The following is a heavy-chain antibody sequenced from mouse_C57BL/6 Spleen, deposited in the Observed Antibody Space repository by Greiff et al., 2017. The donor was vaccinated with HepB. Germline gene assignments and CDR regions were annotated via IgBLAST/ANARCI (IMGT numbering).Heavy chain of an antibody. CDR2: INPNYGTT. CDR3: ERLSSGYDYDAMDY. J-gene: IGHJ4*01. V-gene: IGHV1-39*01. D-gene: IGHD3-2*02. CDR1: GYSFTDYN. Sequence: VQLQQSGPELVKPGASVKISCKASGYSFTDYNMNWVKQSNGKSLEWIGVINPNYGTTSYNQKFKGKATLTVDQSSSTAYMMLNSLTSEDSAVYYCERLSSGYDYDAMDYWGQGTSVTVSS.